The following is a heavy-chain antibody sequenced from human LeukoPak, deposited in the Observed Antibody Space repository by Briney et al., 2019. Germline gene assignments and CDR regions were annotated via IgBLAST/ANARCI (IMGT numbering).Heavy chain of an antibody. Sequence: GGSLRLSCAASGFTFSGSAMHWVRQASGKGLEWVGRIRSKANSYATAYAASVKGRFTISRDDSKNTAYLQMSSLKTGDTAVYYCTKMRDGSSWPDYWGQGTLVTVSS. V-gene: IGHV3-73*01. D-gene: IGHD6-13*01. CDR3: TKMRDGSSWPDY. J-gene: IGHJ4*02. CDR2: IRSKANSYAT. CDR1: GFTFSGSA.